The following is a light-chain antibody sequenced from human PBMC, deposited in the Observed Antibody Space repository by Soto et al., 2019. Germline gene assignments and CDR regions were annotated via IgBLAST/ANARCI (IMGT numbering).Light chain of an antibody. CDR1: RRDVGAYNL. J-gene: IGLJ2*01. CDR2: EVR. V-gene: IGLV2-14*01. Sequence: QSALTQPASVSGSPGQSITISCSGTRRDVGAYNLVSWYQQPPGKAPQLLIYEVRNRPSGISSRFSGSRSGNTASLTISSLLPEDEADYYCSAYTPRSTLVFGGGTKLTVL. CDR3: SAYTPRSTLV.